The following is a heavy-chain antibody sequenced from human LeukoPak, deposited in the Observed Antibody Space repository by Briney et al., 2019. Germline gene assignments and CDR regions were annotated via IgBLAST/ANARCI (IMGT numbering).Heavy chain of an antibody. CDR2: IKQDGSEK. CDR1: GFTFSSYC. V-gene: IGHV3-7*01. J-gene: IGHJ4*02. Sequence: GGSLRLSCAASGFTFSSYCMSWVRQAPGKGLEWVANIKQDGSEKYYVDSVKGRFTISRDNAKNSLYLQMNSLRAEDTAVYSCARRRYSGSSQHFYYWGQGTLVTASS. D-gene: IGHD1-26*01. CDR3: ARRRYSGSSQHFYY.